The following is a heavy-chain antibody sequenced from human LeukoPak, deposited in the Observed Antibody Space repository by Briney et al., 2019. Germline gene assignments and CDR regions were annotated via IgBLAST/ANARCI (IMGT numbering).Heavy chain of an antibody. J-gene: IGHJ3*02. CDR1: GFTFSSYA. CDR3: ARAGDGYSDAFDI. V-gene: IGHV3-23*01. D-gene: IGHD5-24*01. Sequence: SGGSLRLSCAASGFTFSSYAMSWVRQAPGKGLEWVSAISGSGGSTYYADSVKGRFTISRDNAKNSLYLQMNSLRAEDTAVYYCARAGDGYSDAFDIWGQGTMVTVSS. CDR2: ISGSGGST.